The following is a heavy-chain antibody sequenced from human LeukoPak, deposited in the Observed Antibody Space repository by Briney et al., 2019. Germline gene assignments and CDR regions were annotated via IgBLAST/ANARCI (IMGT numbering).Heavy chain of an antibody. CDR2: INHSGST. J-gene: IGHJ5*02. D-gene: IGHD6-19*01. Sequence: SETLSLTCGVHGGSLSGYYWSWFRQPPGKGLEWIGEINHSGSTNYNPSLKSRVTISVDTSKNQFSLKLSSVTAADTAVYYCARQGCSGCVRPIRNWFDPWGQGTLVTVSS. CDR1: GGSLSGYY. V-gene: IGHV4-34*01. CDR3: ARQGCSGCVRPIRNWFDP.